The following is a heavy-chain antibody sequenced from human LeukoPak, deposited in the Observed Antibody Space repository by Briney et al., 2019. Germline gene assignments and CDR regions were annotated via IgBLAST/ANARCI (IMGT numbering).Heavy chain of an antibody. CDR3: ARPGNYGGNSYWYFNL. Sequence: KRGGSLEISCQGSDSPFTTYSIGWVGQLPGKGLEGMGIIYPGDSDTTYTPSFEGQVTTSADKSISTAYLQWSSLKASDTAMYYCARPGNYGGNSYWYFNLWGRGTLVTVSS. D-gene: IGHD4-23*01. CDR1: DSPFTTYS. J-gene: IGHJ2*01. V-gene: IGHV5-51*01. CDR2: IYPGDSDT.